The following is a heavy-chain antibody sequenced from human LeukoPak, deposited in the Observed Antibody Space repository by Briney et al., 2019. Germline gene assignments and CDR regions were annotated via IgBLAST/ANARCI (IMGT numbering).Heavy chain of an antibody. J-gene: IGHJ1*01. V-gene: IGHV1-18*01. CDR2: ISAYNGNT. CDR3: ARDRASFAPYYYDSSREYFQH. CDR1: GYTFTSYG. Sequence: ASVKVSCKASGYTFTSYGISWVRQAPGQGLEWMGWISAYNGNTNYAQKLQGRVTMTTGTSTSTAYMELRSLRSDDTAVYYCARDRASFAPYYYDSSREYFQHWGQGTLVTASS. D-gene: IGHD3-22*01.